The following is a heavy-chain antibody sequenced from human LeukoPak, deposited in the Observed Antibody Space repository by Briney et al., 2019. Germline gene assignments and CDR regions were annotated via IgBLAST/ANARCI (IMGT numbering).Heavy chain of an antibody. CDR1: GITFSSYS. Sequence: GGSLRLSCAASGITFSSYSMNWVRQAPGKGLEWVSYISSSSSYIYYADSVKGRFTISRDNAKNSLYLQMNGLRAEDTAVYYCARTGSGYYIDYWGQGTLVTVSS. CDR3: ARTGSGYYIDY. V-gene: IGHV3-21*01. D-gene: IGHD3-22*01. CDR2: ISSSSSYI. J-gene: IGHJ4*02.